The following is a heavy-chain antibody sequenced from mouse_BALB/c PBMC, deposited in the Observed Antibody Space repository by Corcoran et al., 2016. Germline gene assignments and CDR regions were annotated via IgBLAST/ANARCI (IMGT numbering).Heavy chain of an antibody. Sequence: QIQLVQSGPELKKPGETVRISCKASGYTFTTAGMQWVQKMPGKGLKWIGWINTHSGVPKYAEDFKGRVAFSLETSASTAYLQISNLKNEDTATYFCARTFYYGSSYWYFDVWGAGTTVTVSS. J-gene: IGHJ1*01. CDR3: ARTFYYGSSYWYFDV. CDR1: GYTFTTAG. D-gene: IGHD1-1*01. V-gene: IGHV9-4*02. CDR2: INTHSGVP.